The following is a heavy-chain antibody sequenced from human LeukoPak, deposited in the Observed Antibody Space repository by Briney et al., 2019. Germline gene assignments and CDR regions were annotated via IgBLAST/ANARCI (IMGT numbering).Heavy chain of an antibody. V-gene: IGHV3-48*03. D-gene: IGHD4-11*01. CDR2: ISSSGRTI. CDR3: AVNYDLDY. CDR1: GFTFSSYE. J-gene: IGHJ4*02. Sequence: PGGSLRLSCAASGFTFSSYEMNWVRQAPGKGLEWVSYISSSGRTIYYADSVQGRFTISRDNAKNSLYLQMNSQRAEDTAVYYCAVNYDLDYWGQGTLVTVSS.